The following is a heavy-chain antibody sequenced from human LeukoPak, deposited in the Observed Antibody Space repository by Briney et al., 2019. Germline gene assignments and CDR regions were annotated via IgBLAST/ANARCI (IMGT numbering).Heavy chain of an antibody. Sequence: SGTLSLTCAVSGGSFRGYYWSWIRQAPGKGLEWVGEINNSGSTISNPPLKSGFTISVDTSTNQCSLKLNSTTAADTAVYYCARAWGLKRVVVMGAATHFFDPGGEGTLVTVSS. V-gene: IGHV4-34*01. D-gene: IGHD2-15*01. CDR1: GGSFRGYY. J-gene: IGHJ5*02. CDR3: ARAWGLKRVVVMGAATHFFDP. CDR2: INNSGST.